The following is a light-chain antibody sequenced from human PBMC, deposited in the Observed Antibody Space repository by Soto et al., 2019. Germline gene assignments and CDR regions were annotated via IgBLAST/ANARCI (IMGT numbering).Light chain of an antibody. Sequence: DIQMTQSPSTLSASVGDRVTITCRASQSIDSWLAWYQQRPGKAPKLLIYKASSLESGVPSRFSGSGSGTEFTLTISSLQPDDXATYYXQQYSTYSRTFGQGTKVEIK. V-gene: IGKV1-5*03. CDR1: QSIDSW. CDR3: QQYSTYSRT. CDR2: KAS. J-gene: IGKJ1*01.